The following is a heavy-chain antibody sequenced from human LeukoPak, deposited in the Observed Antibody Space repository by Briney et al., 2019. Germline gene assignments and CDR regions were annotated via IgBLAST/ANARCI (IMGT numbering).Heavy chain of an antibody. CDR1: GFTFSSYS. J-gene: IGHJ4*02. V-gene: IGHV3-21*04. Sequence: PGGPLRLSCAASGFTFSSYSMNWVRQAPGKGLEWVSSISSSSSYIYYADSVKGRFTISRHNSKNTVYLHMKSLRPEDTAVYYCARRWDFDYWGQGTLVTVSS. CDR2: ISSSSSYI. CDR3: ARRWDFDY.